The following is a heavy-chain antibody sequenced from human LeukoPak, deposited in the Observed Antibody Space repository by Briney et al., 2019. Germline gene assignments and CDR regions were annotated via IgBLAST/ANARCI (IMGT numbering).Heavy chain of an antibody. CDR3: ARLDGMEVTPFGY. CDR1: GFTFSSYS. CDR2: ISSSSSYI. V-gene: IGHV3-21*01. Sequence: GGSLRPSCAASGFTFSSYSMNWVRQAPGKGLEWVSSISSSSSYIYYADSVKGRFTISRDNAKNSLYLQMSSLRAEDTAVYYCARLDGMEVTPFGYWGQGTLVTVSS. D-gene: IGHD3/OR15-3a*01. J-gene: IGHJ4*02.